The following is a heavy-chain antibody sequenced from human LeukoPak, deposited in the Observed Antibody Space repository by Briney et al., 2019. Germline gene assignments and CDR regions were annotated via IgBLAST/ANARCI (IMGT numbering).Heavy chain of an antibody. V-gene: IGHV3-48*02. CDR3: ARDSEIPYFDY. CDR2: ISSTSSTI. Sequence: GGSLRLSCAASGFTFSSHGMHWDRQAPGKGLEWVSYISSTSSTIFYADSVKGRFTISRDNAKNSLYLQMNSLTDEDTAVYYCARDSEIPYFDYWGQGTLVTVSS. CDR1: GFTFSSHG. J-gene: IGHJ4*02. D-gene: IGHD2-2*02.